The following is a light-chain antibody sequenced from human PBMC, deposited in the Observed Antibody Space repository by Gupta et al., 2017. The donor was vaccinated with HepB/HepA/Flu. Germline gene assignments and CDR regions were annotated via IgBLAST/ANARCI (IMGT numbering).Light chain of an antibody. V-gene: IGKV3-15*01. CDR3: QQYNNWPPYT. Sequence: EIVMTQSPATLSVSPGERATLSCRASQSVSSNLAWYQQKPGQAPRLLIYGASTRATGIPARFSGSGSGTEFTLTISSGQSEDFAVYYCQQYNNWPPYTFGQGTKLEIK. CDR2: GAS. CDR1: QSVSSN. J-gene: IGKJ2*01.